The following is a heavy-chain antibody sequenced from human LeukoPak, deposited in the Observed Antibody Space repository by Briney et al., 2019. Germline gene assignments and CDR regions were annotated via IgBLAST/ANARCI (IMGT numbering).Heavy chain of an antibody. CDR2: IRSDGSNK. J-gene: IGHJ4*02. D-gene: IGHD6-13*01. CDR3: AKIGAAGSWDYFDY. V-gene: IGHV3-30*02. Sequence: QTGGSLRLSFAASGFSFSTYGMHWVRQAPGKGLEWVAFIRSDGSNKYYVDSVKGRFTISRDNSKNTVYLQMNSLRAEDTALYYCAKIGAAGSWDYFDYWGQGSLVTVSS. CDR1: GFSFSTYG.